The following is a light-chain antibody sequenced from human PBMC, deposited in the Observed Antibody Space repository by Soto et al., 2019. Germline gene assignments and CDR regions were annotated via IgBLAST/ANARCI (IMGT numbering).Light chain of an antibody. CDR2: DVN. CDR1: SSDVGGYHY. Sequence: QSALTQPRSVSVSPGQSVTLSCTGTSSDVGGYHYVSWYQHHPGKAPKIIIYDVNKRPSGVPDRFSGSKSGNTASLTISGLQTEAEADYYCCSYAGSYTLVFGGGTKLTVL. J-gene: IGLJ2*01. CDR3: CSYAGSYTLV. V-gene: IGLV2-11*01.